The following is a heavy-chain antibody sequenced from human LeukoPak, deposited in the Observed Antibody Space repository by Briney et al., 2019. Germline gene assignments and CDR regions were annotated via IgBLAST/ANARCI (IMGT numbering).Heavy chain of an antibody. Sequence: PGGSLRLSCAASGFTFRTYAMSWVRQAPGKGLEWVSAIRGSGDKTWYVDSAKGRFIISRDNSKNTLYLQMNSLRAEDTAVYYCAKEVHDGSGFTADYWGQGTLVTVSS. CDR3: AKEVHDGSGFTADY. J-gene: IGHJ4*02. CDR1: GFTFRTYA. CDR2: IRGSGDKT. V-gene: IGHV3-23*01. D-gene: IGHD3-22*01.